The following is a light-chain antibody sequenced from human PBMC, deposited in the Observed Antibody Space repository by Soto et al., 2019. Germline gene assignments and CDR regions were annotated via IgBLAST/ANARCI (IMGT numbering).Light chain of an antibody. CDR1: SSDVGGYNY. CDR2: GVS. CDR3: SSYTSSSTLV. J-gene: IGLJ2*01. Sequence: QSALTQPASVSGSPGQSITISCTGTSSDVGGYNYVSWYQQHPGKAPKLMIYGVSDRLSGISNRFSGSKSGNTASLTISGLQAEDEADYYCSSYTSSSTLVFGGGTKVTVL. V-gene: IGLV2-14*03.